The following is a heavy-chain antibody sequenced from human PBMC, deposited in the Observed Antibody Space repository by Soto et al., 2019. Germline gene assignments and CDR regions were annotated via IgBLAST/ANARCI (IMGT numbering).Heavy chain of an antibody. CDR2: IYYSGST. V-gene: IGHV4-30-4*01. D-gene: IGHD5-12*01. CDR3: AGDRGGYERIDY. J-gene: IGHJ4*02. Sequence: LSLTCTVSGGSISSGDSYWSWIRQPPGKGLEWIGYIYYSGSTYYNPSLKSRVTISVDTSKNQFSLKLSSVTAADTAVYYCAGDRGGYERIDYWGQGTLVTVSS. CDR1: GGSISSGDSY.